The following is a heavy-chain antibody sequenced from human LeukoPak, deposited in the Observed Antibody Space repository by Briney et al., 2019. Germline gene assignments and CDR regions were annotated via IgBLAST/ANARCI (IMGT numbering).Heavy chain of an antibody. CDR1: RFTFSTFW. J-gene: IGHJ4*02. Sequence: PGGSLRLSCATSRFTFSTFWMHWVRQVPGKGLVWVSRIHSDGSTTNYADLAKGRFTISRDNAKNTLYLQMNSLRAEDTAVYYCGRDRDSRGYSHFDYWGQGTLVTVSS. V-gene: IGHV3-74*01. CDR3: GRDRDSRGYSHFDY. D-gene: IGHD3-22*01. CDR2: IHSDGSTT.